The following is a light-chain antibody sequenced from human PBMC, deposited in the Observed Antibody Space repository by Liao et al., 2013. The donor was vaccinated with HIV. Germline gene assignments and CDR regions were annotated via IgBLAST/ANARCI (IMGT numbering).Light chain of an antibody. CDR2: QDT. V-gene: IGLV3-1*01. CDR1: KLGDKY. J-gene: IGLJ2*01. CDR3: QAWDTDIVV. Sequence: SYELTQPPSVSVSPGQTASITCSGDKLGDKYACWYQQKPGQSPVLVIYQDTKRPSGIPERFSGSDSGNTATLTISGTQAMDGGDYYCQAWDTDIVVFGGGTKLAVL.